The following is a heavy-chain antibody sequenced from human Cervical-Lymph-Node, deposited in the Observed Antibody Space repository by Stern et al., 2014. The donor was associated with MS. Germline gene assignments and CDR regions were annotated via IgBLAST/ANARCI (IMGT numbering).Heavy chain of an antibody. D-gene: IGHD2-15*01. Sequence: EVQLVESGGGLVQPGGSLRLSCEASGFTFSSYDMHWVRQATGKGLEWVSAIGTAGDTYYPGSVNGRFTISRENAKNSLYLQMNSLRAGDTAVYYCARGTHCSGGSCYSSDYFDYWGQGTLVTVSS. CDR2: IGTAGDT. CDR1: GFTFSSYD. J-gene: IGHJ4*02. V-gene: IGHV3-13*01. CDR3: ARGTHCSGGSCYSSDYFDY.